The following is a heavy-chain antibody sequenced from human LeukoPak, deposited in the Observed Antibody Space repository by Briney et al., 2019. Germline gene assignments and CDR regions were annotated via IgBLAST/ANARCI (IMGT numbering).Heavy chain of an antibody. CDR1: GGTFSSYA. J-gene: IGHJ4*02. D-gene: IGHD5-12*01. CDR2: IIPIFGTA. CDR3: ARDQAKGEWLRNFDY. V-gene: IGHV1-69*06. Sequence: GASVKVSCKASGGTFSSYAISWVRQAPGQGLEWMGGIIPIFGTANYAQKFQGRVTITADKSTSTPYMELSSLRSEDTAVYYCARDQAKGEWLRNFDYWGQGTLVTVSS.